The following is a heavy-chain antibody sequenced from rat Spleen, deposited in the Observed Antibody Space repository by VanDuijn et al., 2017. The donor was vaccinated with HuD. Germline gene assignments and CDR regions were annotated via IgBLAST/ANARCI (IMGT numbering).Heavy chain of an antibody. J-gene: IGHJ2*01. CDR2: ISSCGGHT. CDR1: GFTFSSSP. CDR3: ARHNSGYGYFDY. Sequence: EVQLMESGGGSVQPGRSLKLSCAASGFTFSSSPMAWVRQVPTKGLEWIASISSCGGHTYYRDSGKGRFTISRDKAKNTQYLQRDSLRSEDTATYYCARHNSGYGYFDYWGQGVMVTVSS. V-gene: IGHV5S13*01. D-gene: IGHD4-3*01.